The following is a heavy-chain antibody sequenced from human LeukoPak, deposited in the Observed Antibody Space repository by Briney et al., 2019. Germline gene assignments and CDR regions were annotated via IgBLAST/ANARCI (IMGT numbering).Heavy chain of an antibody. D-gene: IGHD1-14*01. V-gene: IGHV4-59*01. CDR3: ARGDGSGYDYYGMDV. Sequence: LETLSLTCTVSGGSISSYYWSWIRQPPGKGLEWIGYIYYSGSTNYNPSLKSRVTISVDTSKNQFSLKLSSVTAADTAVYYCARGDGSGYDYYGMDVWGKGTTVTVSS. J-gene: IGHJ6*04. CDR1: GGSISSYY. CDR2: IYYSGST.